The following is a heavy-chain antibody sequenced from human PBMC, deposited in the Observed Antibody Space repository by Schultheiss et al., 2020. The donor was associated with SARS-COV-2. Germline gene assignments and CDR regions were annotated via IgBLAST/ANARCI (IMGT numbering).Heavy chain of an antibody. CDR1: GASISTKSHY. CDR2: IYTSGST. V-gene: IGHV4-61*02. CDR3: ARDRLGVIDY. J-gene: IGHJ4*02. Sequence: SETLSLTCTVSGASISTKSHYWGWIRQPPGKGLEWIGRIYTSGSTNSNPSLKSRVTMSVDTSKNQFSLKLSSVTAADTAVYYCARDRLGVIDYWGQGTLVTVSS.